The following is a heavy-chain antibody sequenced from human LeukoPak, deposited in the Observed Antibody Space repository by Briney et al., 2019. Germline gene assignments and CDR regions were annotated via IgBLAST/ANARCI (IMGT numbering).Heavy chain of an antibody. D-gene: IGHD4-11*01. CDR1: GYTFTTHG. V-gene: IGHV1-18*01. CDR2: ISTSKGDT. Sequence: GASVKVSCKTSGYTFTTHGISWVRQAPGRGLEWMGCISTSKGDTNYAQKFKGRLTMTTDRSTSTAYMELRSLRSDDTSVYYCARHWPTVITDYWGQGTLVTVSS. J-gene: IGHJ4*02. CDR3: ARHWPTVITDY.